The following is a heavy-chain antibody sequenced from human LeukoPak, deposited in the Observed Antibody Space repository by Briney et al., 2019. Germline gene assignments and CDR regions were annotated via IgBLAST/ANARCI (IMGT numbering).Heavy chain of an antibody. Sequence: GGSLRLSCAASGFTFSSYSMNWVRQAPGKGLEWVSSISSSSSYIYYADSVKGRFTISRDNAKNSLYLQMNSLRAEDTAVYYCARAPDPTDYYGSGSTDYWGQGTLVTVSS. J-gene: IGHJ4*02. V-gene: IGHV3-21*01. CDR2: ISSSSSYI. D-gene: IGHD3-10*01. CDR1: GFTFSSYS. CDR3: ARAPDPTDYYGSGSTDY.